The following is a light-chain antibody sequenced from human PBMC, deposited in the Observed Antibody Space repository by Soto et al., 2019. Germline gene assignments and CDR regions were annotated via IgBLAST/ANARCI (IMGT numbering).Light chain of an antibody. V-gene: IGKV2-28*01. CDR2: LXS. Sequence: IVMTQSPLSLPVTTGGPASISXRSSPSLVGSNGYNYLDWXLQKQGXSPQXXXYLXSNLASGGPDRLSGSGSGTDFTLEISRVETDDFGTYYCMQSTQLTPTFGQGTRLEIK. CDR1: PSLVGSNGYNY. CDR3: MQSTQLTPT. J-gene: IGKJ5*01.